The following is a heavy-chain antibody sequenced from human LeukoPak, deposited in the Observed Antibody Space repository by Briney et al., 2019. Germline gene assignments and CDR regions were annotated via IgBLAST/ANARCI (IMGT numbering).Heavy chain of an antibody. J-gene: IGHJ3*02. D-gene: IGHD5-18*01. Sequence: ASETLSLTCTVSGGSISSYYWSWLRQPPGKGLEWIGYIYYSGSTNYNPSLKSRVTISLNTSNNQFSLKLSSVTAADTAVYYCARVRGYSYGDLFVEDAFDIWGQGTMVTVSS. CDR2: IYYSGST. CDR3: ARVRGYSYGDLFVEDAFDI. V-gene: IGHV4-59*01. CDR1: GGSISSYY.